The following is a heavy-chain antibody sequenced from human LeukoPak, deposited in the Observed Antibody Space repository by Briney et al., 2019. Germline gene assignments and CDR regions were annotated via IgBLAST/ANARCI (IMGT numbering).Heavy chain of an antibody. CDR3: AKDLEFSTQRGQGRGLLFPQGFNY. CDR2: ISGNSGSI. Sequence: PGGSLRLSCAASGFTFDDYAMHWVRQAPGKGLEWVSGISGNSGSIGYADSVKGRFTISRDNAKNSLYLQMNSLRAEDTALYYCAKDLEFSTQRGQGRGLLFPQGFNYWGQGTLVTVSS. D-gene: IGHD2-21*02. V-gene: IGHV3-9*01. CDR1: GFTFDDYA. J-gene: IGHJ4*02.